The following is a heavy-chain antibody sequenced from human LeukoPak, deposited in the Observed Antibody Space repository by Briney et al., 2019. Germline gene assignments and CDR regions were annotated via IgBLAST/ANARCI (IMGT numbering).Heavy chain of an antibody. J-gene: IGHJ4*02. CDR1: AFTFSSYS. CDR3: ARRGYHDYSGFDY. D-gene: IGHD1-26*01. V-gene: IGHV3-21*01. CDR2: ISGSSSDI. Sequence: PGGSLRLSCTGSAFTFSSYSMNWVRQAPGKGLEWVSSISGSSSDIYYADSVKGRFTISRDNAKKSLYLQMKSLRAEDTAVHYCARRGYHDYSGFDYWGQGTLVTVSS.